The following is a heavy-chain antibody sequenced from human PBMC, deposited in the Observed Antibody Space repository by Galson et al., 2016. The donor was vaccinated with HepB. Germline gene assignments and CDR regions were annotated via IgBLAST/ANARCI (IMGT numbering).Heavy chain of an antibody. D-gene: IGHD3-22*01. Sequence: SLRLSCAGSGFAFSNYWMHWVRQIPGKGLVWVSTINSPESIKTYADSVKGRFTISRDNSKNTLYLQMNSLRAEDTAVYYCVRDSYYDSSTWGQGTLVTVSS. CDR3: VRDSYYDSST. V-gene: IGHV3-74*01. J-gene: IGHJ4*02. CDR1: GFAFSNYW. CDR2: INSPESIK.